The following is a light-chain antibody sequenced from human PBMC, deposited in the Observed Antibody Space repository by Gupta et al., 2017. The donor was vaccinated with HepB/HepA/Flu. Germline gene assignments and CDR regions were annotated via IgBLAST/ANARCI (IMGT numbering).Light chain of an antibody. Sequence: LQLTQSPSSLSASVGESVTITCRASQTMNNFLHWYQQKPGEAPKLLIYAASSLQSGVPSRFRGSGSGTDFTRTINSLQPEDCATYYCQQSYSTPLTFGGGTKVEIK. V-gene: IGKV1-39*01. CDR2: AAS. J-gene: IGKJ4*01. CDR3: QQSYSTPLT. CDR1: QTMNNF.